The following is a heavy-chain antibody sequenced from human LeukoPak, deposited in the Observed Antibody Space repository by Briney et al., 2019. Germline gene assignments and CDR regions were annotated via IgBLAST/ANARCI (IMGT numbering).Heavy chain of an antibody. J-gene: IGHJ4*02. V-gene: IGHV4-34*01. Sequence: SETLSLTCAVYGGSFSGYYWSWIRQPPGKGLEWIGEIYHSGSTNYSPSLKSRITISVDKSKNHFSLKLTSVTAADTAVYYCARERAALDYWGQGTLVTVSS. CDR2: IYHSGST. D-gene: IGHD6-6*01. CDR1: GGSFSGYY. CDR3: ARERAALDY.